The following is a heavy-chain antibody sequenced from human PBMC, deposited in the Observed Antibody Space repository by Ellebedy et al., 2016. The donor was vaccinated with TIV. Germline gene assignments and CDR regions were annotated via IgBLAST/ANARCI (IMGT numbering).Heavy chain of an antibody. CDR2: ISYDSINK. Sequence: GESLKISCAASGFSINSFAMHWVRQAPGKGLEWVAVISYDSINKTYSDSAKGRFAISRDNSKNTLFLEMNNLRTEDTALYYCTTPLGGLVTSSPYFDHWGQGTLVTVSS. CDR1: GFSINSFA. D-gene: IGHD1-1*01. J-gene: IGHJ4*02. CDR3: TTPLGGLVTSSPYFDH. V-gene: IGHV3-30*09.